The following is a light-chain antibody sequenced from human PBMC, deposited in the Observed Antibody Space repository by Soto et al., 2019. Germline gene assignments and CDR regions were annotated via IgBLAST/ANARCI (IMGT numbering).Light chain of an antibody. Sequence: EIVVTQSPATLSVSPGERATLSCRASQSVGNHFAWYQQKPGQAPRLLIFATSTRATGVPARFSGSGSGTLITLTISSLQSDDVAVYYDQQYYDRPRTFGGGAKVEIE. CDR1: QSVGNH. CDR3: QQYYDRPRT. J-gene: IGKJ4*01. CDR2: ATS. V-gene: IGKV3-15*01.